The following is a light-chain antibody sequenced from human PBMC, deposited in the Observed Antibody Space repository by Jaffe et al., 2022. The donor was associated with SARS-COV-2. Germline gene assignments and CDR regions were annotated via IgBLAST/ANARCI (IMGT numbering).Light chain of an antibody. CDR1: SSDVGSYNL. CDR3: FSYTGSSWV. CDR2: EVT. V-gene: IGLV2-23*02. J-gene: IGLJ3*02. Sequence: QSALTQIASVSGSPGQSITISCTGTSSDVGSYNLVSWYQQHPGKAPKLIIYEVTKRPSGVSNRFSGSKSGNTASLTISGLQAEDEADYYCFSYTGSSWVFGGGTKLTVL.